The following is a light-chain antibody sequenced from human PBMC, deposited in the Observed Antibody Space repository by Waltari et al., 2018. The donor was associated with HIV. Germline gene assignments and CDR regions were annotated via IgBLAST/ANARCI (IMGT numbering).Light chain of an antibody. CDR3: QQTYSAPWT. CDR1: QTISKF. V-gene: IGKV1-39*01. J-gene: IGKJ1*01. CDR2: SAS. Sequence: DIQMTQSPSSLSASVGDRVTVSCRANQTISKFLNWYQHKPGKAPNLLISSASNVHSGVPSRFGGSGSGTDVALTISSLQPEDFAVYYCQQTYSAPWTFGQGTKIDIK.